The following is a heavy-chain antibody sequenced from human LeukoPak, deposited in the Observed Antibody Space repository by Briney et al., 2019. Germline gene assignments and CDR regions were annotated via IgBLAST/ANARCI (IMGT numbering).Heavy chain of an antibody. CDR2: IYYSGST. D-gene: IGHD6-19*01. V-gene: IGHV4-39*07. Sequence: PSGTLSLTCTVSGGSISSRSYYWGWIRQPPGKGLEWIGSIYYSGSTYYNPSLKSRVTISVDTSKNQFSLKLSSVTAADTAVYYCARIGSGWYSVRGYFDYWGQGTLVTVSS. CDR1: GGSISSRSYY. CDR3: ARIGSGWYSVRGYFDY. J-gene: IGHJ4*02.